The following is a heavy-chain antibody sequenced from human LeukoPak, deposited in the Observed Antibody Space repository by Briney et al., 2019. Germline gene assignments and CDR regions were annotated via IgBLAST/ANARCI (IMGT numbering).Heavy chain of an antibody. CDR2: ISSSSSAI. Sequence: GGSLRLSCAASGFTFSSYSMNWVRQAPGKGLEWVSYISSSSSAIYYADSVKGRFTISRDNAKNSLYLQMNSLRAEDTAVYYCARDSTKYYYDSSGYSDYWGQGTLVTVSS. CDR1: GFTFSSYS. CDR3: ARDSTKYYYDSSGYSDY. V-gene: IGHV3-48*04. D-gene: IGHD3-22*01. J-gene: IGHJ4*02.